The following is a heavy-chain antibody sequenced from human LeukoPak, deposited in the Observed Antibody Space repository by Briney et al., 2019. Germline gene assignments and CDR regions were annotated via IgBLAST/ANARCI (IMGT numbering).Heavy chain of an antibody. CDR1: GYTFTSYG. V-gene: IGHV1-18*01. Sequence: ASVKVSCKASGYTFTSYGISWVRQAPGQGLEWMGWISAYSGNTNYAQKLQGRVTMTTDTSTSTAYMELRSLRSDDTAVYYCARDLIVGATKGAFDIWGQGTMVTVSS. D-gene: IGHD1-26*01. CDR2: ISAYSGNT. CDR3: ARDLIVGATKGAFDI. J-gene: IGHJ3*02.